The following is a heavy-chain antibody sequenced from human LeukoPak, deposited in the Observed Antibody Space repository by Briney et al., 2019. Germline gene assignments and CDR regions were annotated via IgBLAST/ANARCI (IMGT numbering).Heavy chain of an antibody. CDR2: INHSGST. V-gene: IGHV4-34*01. CDR1: GGSFSGYY. J-gene: IGHJ2*01. CDR3: ARYLPYWYFDL. Sequence: SETLSLTCAVYGGSFSGYYWSWIRQPPGKGLEWIGEINHSGSTNYNPSLKSRVTISVDTSKNQFSLKLSSVTAADTAVYYCARYLPYWYFDLWGRGTLATVSS. D-gene: IGHD2/OR15-2a*01.